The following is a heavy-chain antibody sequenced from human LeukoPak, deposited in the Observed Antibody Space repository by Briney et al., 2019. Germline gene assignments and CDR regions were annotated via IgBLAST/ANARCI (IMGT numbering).Heavy chain of an antibody. Sequence: KPGGSLRLSCAASAFTFSGYWMHWVRQAPGKGLEWVSYISTSSTIIYYVDSVKGRFTISRDNAKNSLYLQLNSLRAEDTAVYYCARDRGFGDSLYWYFDLWGRGTMVTVSS. CDR2: ISTSSTII. V-gene: IGHV3-21*01. J-gene: IGHJ2*01. D-gene: IGHD4-17*01. CDR1: AFTFSGYW. CDR3: ARDRGFGDSLYWYFDL.